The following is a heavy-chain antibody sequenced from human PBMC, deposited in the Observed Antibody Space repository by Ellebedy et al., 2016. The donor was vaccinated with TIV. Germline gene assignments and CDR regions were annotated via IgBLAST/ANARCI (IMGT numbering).Heavy chain of an antibody. CDR3: GRLGVIAAAGASDY. D-gene: IGHD6-13*01. V-gene: IGHV3-11*01. CDR2: ISYSGDLM. CDR1: GFTFSGYY. J-gene: IGHJ4*02. Sequence: PGGSLRLSCAASGFTFSGYYMSWFRQAPGKGPEWVSYISYSGDLMYYADSVKGRFTTSRDNAENSLYLQMNGLRAEDTAVYYCGRLGVIAAAGASDYWGQGTLVIVSS.